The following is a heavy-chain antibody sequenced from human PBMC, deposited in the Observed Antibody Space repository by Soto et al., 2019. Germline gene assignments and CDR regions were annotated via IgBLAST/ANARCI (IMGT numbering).Heavy chain of an antibody. D-gene: IGHD6-19*01. J-gene: IGHJ4*02. CDR3: ARDYDGRISCWYDLEGNFDY. Sequence: GGSLRLSCAASGFTFSSYGMHWVRQAPGKGLEWVAVIWYDGSNKYYADSVKGRFTISRDNSKNTLYLQMNSLRAEDTAVYYCARDYDGRISCWYDLEGNFDYWGQGTLVTVSS. CDR1: GFTFSSYG. CDR2: IWYDGSNK. V-gene: IGHV3-33*01.